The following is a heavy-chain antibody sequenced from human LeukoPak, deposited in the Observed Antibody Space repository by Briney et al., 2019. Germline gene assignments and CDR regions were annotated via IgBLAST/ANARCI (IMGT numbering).Heavy chain of an antibody. CDR2: ISGSGGST. CDR1: GFTFSSYA. CDR3: AKGSNWNGEAHFDY. Sequence: PGGSLRLSCAASGFTFSSYAMSWVRQAPGKGLEWVSVISGSGGSTYYADSVKGRFTISRDNSKNTLYLQMNSLRPEDTAVYYCAKGSNWNGEAHFDYWGQGTLVTVPS. J-gene: IGHJ4*02. D-gene: IGHD1-1*01. V-gene: IGHV3-23*01.